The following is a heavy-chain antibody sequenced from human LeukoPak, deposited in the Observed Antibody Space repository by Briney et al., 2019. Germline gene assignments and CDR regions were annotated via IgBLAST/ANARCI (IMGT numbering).Heavy chain of an antibody. V-gene: IGHV3-30-3*01. CDR1: GFPFTTSA. J-gene: IGHJ3*02. CDR3: ARRGYSSGRADALDI. D-gene: IGHD3-22*01. CDR2: ISSDGITK. Sequence: GGSLRLSCAASGFPFTTSAMHWVRLAPGKGLEWVAVISSDGITKFYAESVRGRFTISRDNSKDTVDLLVSALRDEDTAAYYCARRGYSSGRADALDIWGQGTLVSVSS.